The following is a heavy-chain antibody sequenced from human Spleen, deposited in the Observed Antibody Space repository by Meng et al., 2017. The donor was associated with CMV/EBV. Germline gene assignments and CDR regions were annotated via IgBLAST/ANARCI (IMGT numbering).Heavy chain of an antibody. Sequence: QVQLQESGPGLVKPSETLSLTCSVSGDSMSDYYWSWFRQPDGKGLEWIGRIYTDGSINYNPSLKSRVTMSLDTSKNQFFLNLSSVTAADTAVYYCARGYSSGKTDYWGQGTLVTVSS. V-gene: IGHV4-4*07. CDR1: GDSMSDYY. D-gene: IGHD6-19*01. J-gene: IGHJ4*02. CDR2: IYTDGSI. CDR3: ARGYSSGKTDY.